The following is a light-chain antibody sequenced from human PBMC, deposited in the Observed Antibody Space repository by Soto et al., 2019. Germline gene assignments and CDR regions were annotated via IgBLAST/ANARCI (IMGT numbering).Light chain of an antibody. CDR1: PSISTY. Sequence: DIQMTQSPSSLSASVGDSVTITCRASPSISTYLNWYQKKPGKAPMLLIYAASSLQSGVPSRFSGSGSGTDFTLTITSLQPEDFATYYCQQGYSTPRTFGQGTKVEVK. CDR2: AAS. CDR3: QQGYSTPRT. V-gene: IGKV1-39*01. J-gene: IGKJ1*01.